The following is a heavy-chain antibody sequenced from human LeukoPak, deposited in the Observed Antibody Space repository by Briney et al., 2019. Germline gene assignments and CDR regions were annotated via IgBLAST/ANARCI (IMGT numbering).Heavy chain of an antibody. D-gene: IGHD4-17*01. CDR2: IYHSGST. J-gene: IGHJ4*02. CDR1: GGSISSSNW. V-gene: IGHV4-4*02. CDR3: AKDYGDYIGNFDY. Sequence: SETLSLTCAVSGGSISSSNWWSWVRQPPGKGLEWIGEIYHSGSTNYNPSLKSRVTITVDKSKNQFSLKLSSVTAADTAVYYCAKDYGDYIGNFDYWGQGTLVTVSS.